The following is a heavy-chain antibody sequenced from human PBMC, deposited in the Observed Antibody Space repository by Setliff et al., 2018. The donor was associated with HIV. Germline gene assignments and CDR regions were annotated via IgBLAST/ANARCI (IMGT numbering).Heavy chain of an antibody. Sequence: GASVKVSCKASGYTFTSYDINWVRQATGQGLEWMAWMNPNSCNTGYTQKSQGRVTITRNTSITTAYMELSSLRSEDTAIYYCARGRGPSRFDYWGQGTLVTVSS. CDR3: ARGRGPSRFDY. J-gene: IGHJ4*01. V-gene: IGHV1-8*03. CDR2: MNPNSCNT. CDR1: GYTFTSYD.